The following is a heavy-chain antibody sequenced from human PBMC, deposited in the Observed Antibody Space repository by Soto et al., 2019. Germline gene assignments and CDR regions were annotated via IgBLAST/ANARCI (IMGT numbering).Heavy chain of an antibody. CDR3: ARCVSTAKYCYYVDV. J-gene: IGHJ6*03. CDR1: GGSYSGYY. Sequence: QVQVQQWGAGLSKPTETLSLTCAVYGGSYSGYYWTWIRQPPGKGLEWIGEINHSGSTNYNPSLKSRVTISVDTSKNQFSLKLSSVTAADTAVYHCARCVSTAKYCYYVDVWGKGTTVTVSS. D-gene: IGHD3-3*02. V-gene: IGHV4-34*01. CDR2: INHSGST.